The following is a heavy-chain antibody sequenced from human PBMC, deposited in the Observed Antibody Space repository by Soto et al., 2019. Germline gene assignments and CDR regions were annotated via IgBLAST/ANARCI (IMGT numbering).Heavy chain of an antibody. Sequence: QVQLQESGPGQVKPSQTLSLTCTVSGGSISSGGYYWSWIRQHPGKGLEWIGYIYYSGSTYYNPSLKSGVTISVDTSKNQFSLKLSSVTAADTAVYYCARGDGSSGSYRGYRWGQGTLVTVSS. CDR2: IYYSGST. CDR1: GGSISSGGYY. V-gene: IGHV4-31*03. D-gene: IGHD3-10*01. J-gene: IGHJ4*02. CDR3: ARGDGSSGSYRGYR.